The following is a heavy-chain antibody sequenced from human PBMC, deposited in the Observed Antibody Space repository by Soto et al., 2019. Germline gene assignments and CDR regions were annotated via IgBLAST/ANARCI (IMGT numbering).Heavy chain of an antibody. J-gene: IGHJ4*02. CDR2: INPASGST. CDR1: GYTFTHYY. Sequence: QVQLVQSGAEVKKPGASVKVSCRTSGYTFTHYYIPWVRQAPGQGLEWLGIINPASGSTNYAQDFQGSVSLTMDTSTTTVYMELSGLSAEDFAIFYCGRDLAAGDHWGQGTLVTVSS. V-gene: IGHV1-46*01. CDR3: GRDLAAGDH. D-gene: IGHD6-13*01.